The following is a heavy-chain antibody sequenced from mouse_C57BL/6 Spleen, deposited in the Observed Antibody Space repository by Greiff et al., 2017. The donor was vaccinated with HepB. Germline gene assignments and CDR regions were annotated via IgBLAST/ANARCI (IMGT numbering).Heavy chain of an antibody. V-gene: IGHV1-4*01. CDR3: ARSLWSSYAMDY. CDR1: GYTFTSYT. Sequence: QVQLKQSGAELARPGASVKMSCKASGYTFTSYTMHWVKQRPGQGLEWIGYINPSSGYTKYNQKFKDKATLTADKSSSTAYMQLSSLTSEDSAVYYCARSLWSSYAMDYWGQGTSVTVSS. CDR2: INPSSGYT. D-gene: IGHD1-1*02. J-gene: IGHJ4*01.